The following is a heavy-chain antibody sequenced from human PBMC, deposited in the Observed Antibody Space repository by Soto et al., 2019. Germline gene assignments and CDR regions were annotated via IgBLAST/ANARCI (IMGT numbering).Heavy chain of an antibody. CDR3: AVSGYLRPAQFDP. CDR1: GYSFAGYW. J-gene: IGHJ5*02. CDR2: IDPSDSQT. V-gene: IGHV5-10-1*01. Sequence: GESLKISCKGSGYSFAGYWITWVRQKPGKGLEWMGRIDPSDSQTYYSPSFRGHVTISATKSISTAYLQWSSLKASDTAMYYCAVSGYLRPAQFDPWGQGTLVTVSS. D-gene: IGHD5-12*01.